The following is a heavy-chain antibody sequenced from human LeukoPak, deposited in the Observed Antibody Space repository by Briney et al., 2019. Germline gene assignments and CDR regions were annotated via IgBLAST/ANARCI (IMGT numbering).Heavy chain of an antibody. CDR2: IKQDWSEK. CDR3: ARDSIFMAGGY. CDR1: GFTFSSYC. D-gene: IGHD2-2*01. Sequence: GGPLRLSCASSGFTFSSYCMSWVPQAPGKGREGVANIKQDWSEKYYVDSVKGRFTSSRDNAKNSLHRQMNSLRPEDTAVYYCARDSIFMAGGYWGQGPLVPVSS. J-gene: IGHJ4*02. V-gene: IGHV3-7*01.